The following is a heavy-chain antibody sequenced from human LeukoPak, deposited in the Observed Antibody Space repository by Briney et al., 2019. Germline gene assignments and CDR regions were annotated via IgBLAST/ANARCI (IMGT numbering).Heavy chain of an antibody. CDR3: ALAPNSNWFDF. CDR1: GDSTSNFY. CDR2: IHYSGSS. Sequence: SETLSLTCTVSGDSTSNFYWNWIRQSPGRGLEWIGNIHYSGSSVYNPSLKSRGTISIDTSRRQFFLKLNSVTAADTAVYFCALAPNSNWFDFWGPGTLVTVSS. J-gene: IGHJ5*01. D-gene: IGHD2-8*01. V-gene: IGHV4-59*03.